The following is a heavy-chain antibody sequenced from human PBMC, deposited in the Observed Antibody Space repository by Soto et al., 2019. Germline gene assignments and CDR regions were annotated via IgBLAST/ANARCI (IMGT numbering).Heavy chain of an antibody. CDR3: ARVDPRGVAVVRDY. D-gene: IGHD3-10*01. Sequence: ASVKVSCKASGNSFASHGFSWVRQAPGQGLEWMGWISGFNGQTNYALKFQGRVTLTTDTSTSTAYMELRSLRSDDTAVYFCARVDPRGVAVVRDYWGQGTLVTVSS. CDR2: ISGFNGQT. V-gene: IGHV1-18*01. J-gene: IGHJ4*02. CDR1: GNSFASHG.